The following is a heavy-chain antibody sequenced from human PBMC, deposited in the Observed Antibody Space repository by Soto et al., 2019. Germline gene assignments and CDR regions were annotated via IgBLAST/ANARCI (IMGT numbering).Heavy chain of an antibody. CDR2: IYHSGST. D-gene: IGHD2-15*01. V-gene: IGHV4-38-2*01. CDR1: GYSISSGYY. Sequence: PSETLSLTCAVSGYSISSGYYWGWIRQPPGKGLEWIGSIYHSGSTYYNPSLESRATISVDTSKNQFSLKLSSVTAADTAVYYCARGGYCSGGSCSTLGDFDYWDQGTLVTVSS. CDR3: ARGGYCSGGSCSTLGDFDY. J-gene: IGHJ4*02.